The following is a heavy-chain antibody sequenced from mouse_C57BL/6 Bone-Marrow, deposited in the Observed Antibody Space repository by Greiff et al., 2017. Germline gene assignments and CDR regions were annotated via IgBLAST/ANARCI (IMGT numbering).Heavy chain of an antibody. Sequence: VMLVESGPGLVQPSQSLSITCTVSGFSLTSYGVHWVRQSPGKGLEWLGVIWSGGSTDYNAAFISRLSISKDNSKSQVFFKMNSLQADDTAIYYWARMGTTVVASYYYAMDYWGQGTSVTVSS. CDR3: ARMGTTVVASYYYAMDY. CDR1: GFSLTSYG. CDR2: IWSGGST. V-gene: IGHV2-2*01. J-gene: IGHJ4*01. D-gene: IGHD1-1*01.